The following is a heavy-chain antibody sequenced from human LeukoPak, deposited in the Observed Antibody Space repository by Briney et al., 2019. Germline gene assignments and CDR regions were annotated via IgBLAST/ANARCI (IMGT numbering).Heavy chain of an antibody. V-gene: IGHV1-2*02. D-gene: IGHD1-7*01. Sequence: VASVKVSCKASGYTFTGYYMHWVRQSPGQGLGWMGWINPNSGGTNYAQKFQGRVTMTRDTSISTAYMELSRLRSDDTAVYYCARVSGLELGAFDIWGQGTMVTVSS. CDR3: ARVSGLELGAFDI. J-gene: IGHJ3*02. CDR2: INPNSGGT. CDR1: GYTFTGYY.